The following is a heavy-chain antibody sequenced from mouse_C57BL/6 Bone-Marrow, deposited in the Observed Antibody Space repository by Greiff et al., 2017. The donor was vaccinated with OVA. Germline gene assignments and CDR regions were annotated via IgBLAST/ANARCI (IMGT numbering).Heavy chain of an antibody. CDR1: GYTFTSYW. V-gene: IGHV1-50*01. J-gene: IGHJ3*01. D-gene: IGHD2-5*01. Sequence: QVQLQQPGAELVKPGASVKLSCKASGYTFTSYWMQWVKQRPGQGLEWIGEIDPSDSYTNYNQKFKGKATLTVDTSSSTAYMQLSSLTSEDSAVYYCARGGYYSNLFDYWGQGTLVTVSA. CDR3: ARGGYYSNLFDY. CDR2: IDPSDSYT.